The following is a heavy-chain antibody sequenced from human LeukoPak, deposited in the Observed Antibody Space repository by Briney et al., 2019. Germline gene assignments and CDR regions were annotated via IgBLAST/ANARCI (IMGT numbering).Heavy chain of an antibody. CDR3: ASPFWERFDWLLFYLDY. D-gene: IGHD3-9*01. CDR2: ISGSGGST. V-gene: IGHV3-23*01. CDR1: GFTFSSYA. Sequence: QPGGSLRLSCAASGFTFSSYAMSWVRQAPGKGLEWVSAISGSGGSTYYADSVKGRFTISRDNSKNTLYLQMNSLRAEDTAVYYCASPFWERFDWLLFYLDYWGQGTLVTVSS. J-gene: IGHJ4*02.